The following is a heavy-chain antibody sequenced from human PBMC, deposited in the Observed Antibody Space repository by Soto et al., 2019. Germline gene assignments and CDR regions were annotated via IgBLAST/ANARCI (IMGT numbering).Heavy chain of an antibody. V-gene: IGHV3-30*03. CDR3: ASGYDSSGYSD. CDR1: GFTFSSYG. Sequence: SGGSLRLSCAASGFTFSSYGMHWVRQAPGKGLEWVAVISYDGSNKYYADSVKGRFTISRDNSKNTLYLQMNSLRAEDTAVYYCASGYDSSGYSDWGQGTLVTVSS. CDR2: ISYDGSNK. D-gene: IGHD3-22*01. J-gene: IGHJ4*02.